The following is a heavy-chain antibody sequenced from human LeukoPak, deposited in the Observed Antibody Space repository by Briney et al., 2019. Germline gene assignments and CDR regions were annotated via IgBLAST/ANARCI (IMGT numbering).Heavy chain of an antibody. CDR2: IYHSGST. V-gene: IGHV4-30-2*01. J-gene: IGHJ4*02. Sequence: PSETLSLTCAVSGGSISSGGYSWSWIRQPPGKGLEWIGYIYHSGSTNYNPSLKSRVTISVDTSKNQFSLRLSSVTAADTAVYYCARAHYSSSWYDYWGQGTLVTVSS. CDR3: ARAHYSSSWYDY. CDR1: GGSISSGGYS. D-gene: IGHD6-13*01.